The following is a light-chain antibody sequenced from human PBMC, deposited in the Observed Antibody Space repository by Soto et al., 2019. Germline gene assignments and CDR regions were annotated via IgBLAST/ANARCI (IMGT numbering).Light chain of an antibody. Sequence: DIQMTQSPSTLYASVGDRVTITCRASQSISTWLAWYQQKLGKAPTFLIYDASSLESGVPSSFSGSGSGTGFTLTISSLQPDDFETYYCQQYNSYSSWMFCQGTKVEIK. J-gene: IGKJ1*01. CDR2: DAS. CDR3: QQYNSYSSWM. V-gene: IGKV1-5*01. CDR1: QSISTW.